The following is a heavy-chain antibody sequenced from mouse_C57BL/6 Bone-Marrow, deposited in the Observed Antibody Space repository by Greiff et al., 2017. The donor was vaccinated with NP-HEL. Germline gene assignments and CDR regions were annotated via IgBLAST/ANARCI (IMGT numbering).Heavy chain of an antibody. D-gene: IGHD2-4*01. V-gene: IGHV10-3*01. CDR3: VRGPLLRRGGYYAMDY. Sequence: EVQGVESGGGLVQPKGSLKLSCAASGFTFNTYAMHWVRQAPGKGLEWVARIRSKSSNYATYYADSVKDRFTISRDDSQSMLYLQMNNLKTEDTAMYYCVRGPLLRRGGYYAMDYWGQGTSVTVSS. CDR1: GFTFNTYA. CDR2: IRSKSSNYAT. J-gene: IGHJ4*01.